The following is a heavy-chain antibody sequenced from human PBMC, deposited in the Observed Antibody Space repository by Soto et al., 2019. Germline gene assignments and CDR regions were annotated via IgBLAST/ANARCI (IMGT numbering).Heavy chain of an antibody. CDR2: IIPIFGTA. V-gene: IGHV1-69*01. CDR1: GGTFSSYA. CDR3: AREVVVVTAAGYYYYGMDV. Sequence: QVQLVQSGAEVKKPGSSVKVSCKASGGTFSSYAISWVRQAPGQGLEWMGGIIPIFGTANYAQKFQGRVTITADDSTSTAYMELSSLRSEDTAVYYCAREVVVVTAAGYYYYGMDVWGQGTTVTVSS. J-gene: IGHJ6*02. D-gene: IGHD2-21*02.